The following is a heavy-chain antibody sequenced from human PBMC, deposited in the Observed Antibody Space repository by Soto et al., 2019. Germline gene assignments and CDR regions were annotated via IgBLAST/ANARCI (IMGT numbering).Heavy chain of an antibody. CDR3: ARFVRHHLPTIYF. Sequence: QVQLVQSGAEVKEPGASVRVSCKASGYTFTSYDINWVRQATGQGLEWMGWMNPESRNTGYAQKFQGRVTMTRDTSISTAYMELTSLRSEDTAVYSCARFVRHHLPTIYFWGQGTLVTVSS. V-gene: IGHV1-8*01. D-gene: IGHD1-26*01. CDR1: GYTFTSYD. J-gene: IGHJ4*02. CDR2: MNPESRNT.